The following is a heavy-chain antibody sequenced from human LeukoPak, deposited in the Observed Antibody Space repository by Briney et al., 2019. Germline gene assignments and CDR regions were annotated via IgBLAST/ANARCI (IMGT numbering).Heavy chain of an antibody. CDR1: GGSISSYY. Sequence: PSETLSLTCTVSGGSISSYYWSWIRQPAGKGLEWIGRIYTSGSTNYNPSLKSRVTMSVDTSKNQFSLKLSSVTAADTAVYYCARGRSSSWYPTGDFDYWGQGTLVTVSS. J-gene: IGHJ4*02. V-gene: IGHV4-4*07. CDR3: ARGRSSSWYPTGDFDY. CDR2: IYTSGST. D-gene: IGHD6-13*01.